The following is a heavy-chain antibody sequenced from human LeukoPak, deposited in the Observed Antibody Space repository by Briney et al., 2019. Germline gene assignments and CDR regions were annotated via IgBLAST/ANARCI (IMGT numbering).Heavy chain of an antibody. CDR3: ARDSGSYYYFDY. V-gene: IGHV4-59*01. Sequence: SETLSLTCTVSGGSISSYYWSWIRQPPGKGLEWIGYIYYSGSTNYNPSLKSRVTISVDTSKNQFSLKLSSVTAVDTAVYYCARDSGSYYYFDYWGQGTLVTVSS. CDR1: GGSISSYY. J-gene: IGHJ4*02. D-gene: IGHD1-26*01. CDR2: IYYSGST.